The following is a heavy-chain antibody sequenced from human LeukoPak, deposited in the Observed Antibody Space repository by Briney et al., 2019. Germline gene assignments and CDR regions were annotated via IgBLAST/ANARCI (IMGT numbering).Heavy chain of an antibody. J-gene: IGHJ4*02. CDR1: GGSIRSSYYY. CDR3: ARGGDYCSSTSCTLDY. CDR2: IYDSGST. V-gene: IGHV4-39*07. Sequence: SETLSLTCTVSGGSIRSSYYYWGWIRQPPGKGLEWIGSIYDSGSTYYNPSLKSRVTISVDTSKNQFSLKLSSVTAADTAVYYCARGGDYCSSTSCTLDYWGQGTLVTVSS. D-gene: IGHD2-2*01.